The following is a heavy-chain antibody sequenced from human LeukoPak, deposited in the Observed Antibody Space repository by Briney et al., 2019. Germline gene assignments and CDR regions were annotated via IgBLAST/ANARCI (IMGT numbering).Heavy chain of an antibody. Sequence: GGSLRLSCAASGFTFSSYGMHWVRQAPGKGLEWVAFIRYDGSNEYYADSVKGRFTISRDNSKNTLYLQMNSLRAEDTAVYYCAPRDWNDGPASHWGQGTLVTVSS. J-gene: IGHJ4*02. CDR2: IRYDGSNE. CDR1: GFTFSSYG. CDR3: APRDWNDGPASH. V-gene: IGHV3-30*02. D-gene: IGHD1-1*01.